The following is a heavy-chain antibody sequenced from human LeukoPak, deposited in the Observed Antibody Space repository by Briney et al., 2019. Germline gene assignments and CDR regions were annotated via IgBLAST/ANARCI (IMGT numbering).Heavy chain of an antibody. CDR2: INPNSGGT. CDR3: ARDGSQLPHYCYMDV. CDR1: GYTFTGYY. D-gene: IGHD2-2*01. Sequence: ASVKVSCKASGYTFTGYYMHWVRQAPGQGLEWMGWINPNSGGTNYAQKFQGRVTMTRDTSISTAYMELSRLRSDDTAVYYCARDGSQLPHYCYMDVWGKGTTVTVSS. V-gene: IGHV1-2*02. J-gene: IGHJ6*03.